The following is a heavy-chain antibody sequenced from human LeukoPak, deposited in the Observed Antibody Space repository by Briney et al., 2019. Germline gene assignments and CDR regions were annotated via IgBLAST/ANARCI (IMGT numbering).Heavy chain of an antibody. V-gene: IGHV3-20*04. CDR2: INWNGGST. CDR3: ARARWSYYDFWSGYSNKYYFDY. D-gene: IGHD3-3*01. Sequence: RPGESLRLSCAASGFTFDDYGMSWVRQAPGKGLEWVSGINWNGGSTGYADSVKGRFTISRDNAKNSLYLQMNSLRAEDTALYYCARARWSYYDFWSGYSNKYYFDYWGQGTLVTVSS. J-gene: IGHJ4*02. CDR1: GFTFDDYG.